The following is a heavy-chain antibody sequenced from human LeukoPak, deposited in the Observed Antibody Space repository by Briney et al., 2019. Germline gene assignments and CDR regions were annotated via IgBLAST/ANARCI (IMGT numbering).Heavy chain of an antibody. CDR1: GFTFSSYA. CDR3: AKTPGSSPDYYYYYMDV. V-gene: IGHV3-23*01. Sequence: GGSLRLSCAASGFTFSSYAMSWVRQAPGKGLEWASAISGNGGSTYYADSVKGRFTISRDNSKNTLYLQMNSLRAEDTAVYYCAKTPGSSPDYYYYYMDVWGKGTTVTVSS. CDR2: ISGNGGST. D-gene: IGHD6-6*01. J-gene: IGHJ6*03.